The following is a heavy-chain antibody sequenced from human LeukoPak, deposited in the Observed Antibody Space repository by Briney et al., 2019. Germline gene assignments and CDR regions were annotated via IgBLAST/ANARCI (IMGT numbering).Heavy chain of an antibody. CDR1: GFTFSSYA. CDR2: ISGSGGST. V-gene: IGHV3-23*01. J-gene: IGHJ4*02. D-gene: IGHD1-1*01. Sequence: PGGSLRLSCAASGFTFSSYAMSWVRQAPGKGLEWVSAISGSGGSTYYADSVRGRFTISRDNSKNTLYLQMNSLRAEDTAVYYCAKVGPLTRHNRELGNYFDYWGQGTLVTVSS. CDR3: AKVGPLTRHNRELGNYFDY.